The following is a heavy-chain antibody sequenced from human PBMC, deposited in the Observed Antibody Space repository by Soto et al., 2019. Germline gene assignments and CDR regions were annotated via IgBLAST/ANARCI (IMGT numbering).Heavy chain of an antibody. J-gene: IGHJ3*02. D-gene: IGHD2-15*01. CDR3: ARALSEDRVPYDASDI. V-gene: IGHV1-69*10. CDR2: IIPVFDIA. CDR1: GGTISNYA. Sequence: SVKVSCKASGGTISNYAFSWVRQAPGQGLERVGGIIPVFDIANYAQKFQGRITIFADKYSTTVFMELSSLRYEDTAVYYCARALSEDRVPYDASDIWGQGTLVTVSS.